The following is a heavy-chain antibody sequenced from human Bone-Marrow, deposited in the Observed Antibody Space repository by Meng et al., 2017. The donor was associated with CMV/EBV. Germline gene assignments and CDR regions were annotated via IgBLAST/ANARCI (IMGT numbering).Heavy chain of an antibody. CDR1: GGSISSSSYY. Sequence: LQESGPGLVKPSETLSLTCTVSGGSISSSSYYWGWIRQPPGKGLEWIGSIYYSGSTYYNPSLKSRVTISVDTSKNQFSLKLSSVTAADTAVYYCATLSGYSYVDYWGQGTLVTVSS. J-gene: IGHJ4*02. V-gene: IGHV4-39*07. CDR3: ATLSGYSYVDY. D-gene: IGHD5-18*01. CDR2: IYYSGST.